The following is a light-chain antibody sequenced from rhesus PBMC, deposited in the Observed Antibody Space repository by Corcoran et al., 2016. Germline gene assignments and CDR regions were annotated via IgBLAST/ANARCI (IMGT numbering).Light chain of an antibody. CDR1: QDISIW. CDR3: QQHDNYPLT. J-gene: IGKJ4*01. Sequence: DIQMTQSPSSLSASVGDRVTITCRASQDISIWLAWYQQKPGKAPTLLIYRASNLETGVPSRFSGNGSWTDFTLTINSLQPEDIATYYCQQHDNYPLTFGGGTKVEIK. V-gene: IGKV1-69*01. CDR2: RAS.